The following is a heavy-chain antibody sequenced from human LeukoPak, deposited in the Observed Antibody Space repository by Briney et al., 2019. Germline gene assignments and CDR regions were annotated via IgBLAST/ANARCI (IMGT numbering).Heavy chain of an antibody. Sequence: ASVKVSCKASGYTFTSYSIIWVRQAPGQGLEWMGWITTYNGKTNYAQKLQGRVTMTTDTSTSTAYMELRSLRSDDTAMYYCARGYCTNGVCYHFDYWAQGTLVTVSS. CDR3: ARGYCTNGVCYHFDY. V-gene: IGHV1-18*01. CDR2: ITTYNGKT. D-gene: IGHD2-8*01. J-gene: IGHJ4*02. CDR1: GYTFTSYS.